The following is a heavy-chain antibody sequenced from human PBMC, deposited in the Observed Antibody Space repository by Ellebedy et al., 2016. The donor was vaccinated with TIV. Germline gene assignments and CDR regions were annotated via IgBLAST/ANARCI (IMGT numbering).Heavy chain of an antibody. CDR3: AKRTSGGGQRYFDY. J-gene: IGHJ4*02. Sequence: PGGSLRLSCAASGFAFSTYAMSWVRQAPGKGLEWVSTISNYGTYYGDSVKGRFTISRDNSDNTLYLQMNSLRAEDTAIYYCAKRTSGGGQRYFDYWGQGTLVTVSS. D-gene: IGHD1-14*01. CDR1: GFAFSTYA. V-gene: IGHV3-23*01. CDR2: ISNYGT.